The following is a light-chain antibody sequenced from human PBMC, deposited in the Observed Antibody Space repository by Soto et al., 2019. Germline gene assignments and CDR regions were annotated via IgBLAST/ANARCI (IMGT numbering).Light chain of an antibody. CDR2: AAS. CDR1: QSISSY. V-gene: IGKV1-39*01. CDR3: QHSESTLWT. J-gene: IGKJ1*01. Sequence: DIQMTQSPSSLSASVGDRVTITCRASQSISSYLNWYQQKPGKAPKLLIYAASSLQSGVPSRFSGSGSGTDFTLTISSLQPEDFATYYCQHSESTLWTFGQGTKVDIK.